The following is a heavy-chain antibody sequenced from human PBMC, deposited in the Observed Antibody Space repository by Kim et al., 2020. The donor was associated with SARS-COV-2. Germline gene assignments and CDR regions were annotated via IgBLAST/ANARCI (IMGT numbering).Heavy chain of an antibody. CDR1: GAAINRNNW. V-gene: IGHV4-4*02. Sequence: SETLSLTCAVSGAAINRNNWWSWVRQSPGKGLEWIGEISPTGTPNYNPSLKSRVTILQDTSQNQFSLRLTSVTAADTAVYYCTSTHRSGWSFDDWSQGT. CDR2: ISPTGTP. CDR3: TSTHRSGWSFDD. J-gene: IGHJ4*02. D-gene: IGHD6-19*01.